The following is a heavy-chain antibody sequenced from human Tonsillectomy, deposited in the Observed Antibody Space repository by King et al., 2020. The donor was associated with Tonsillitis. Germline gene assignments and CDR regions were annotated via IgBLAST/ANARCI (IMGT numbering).Heavy chain of an antibody. V-gene: IGHV3-11*01. CDR2: ISASGSST. Sequence: QLVQSGGGLVKPGGSLTLSCAASGVVFGDYYMSWIRQAPGEGLEWLSYISASGSSTNYAASVKGRFTISRDNAKKSLYLHMDSLRAEDTAVYYCARRRYYYDSDFDYWGQGTLVTVSS. J-gene: IGHJ4*02. CDR1: GVVFGDYY. CDR3: ARRRYYYDSDFDY. D-gene: IGHD3-22*01.